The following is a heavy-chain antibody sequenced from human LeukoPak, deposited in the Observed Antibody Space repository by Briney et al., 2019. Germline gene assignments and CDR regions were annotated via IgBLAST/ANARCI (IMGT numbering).Heavy chain of an antibody. V-gene: IGHV3-30*03. Sequence: GGSLRLSCAASGFTFSSYGMHWVRQAPGKGLEWVAVISYDGSNKYYADSVKGRFTISRDNSKNTLYLQMNSLRAEDTAVYYCVRVFTMIVVDALDIWGQGTMVTVSS. J-gene: IGHJ3*02. CDR2: ISYDGSNK. D-gene: IGHD3-22*01. CDR3: VRVFTMIVVDALDI. CDR1: GFTFSSYG.